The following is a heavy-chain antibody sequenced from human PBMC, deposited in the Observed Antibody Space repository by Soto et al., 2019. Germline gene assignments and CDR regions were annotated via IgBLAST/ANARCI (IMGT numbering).Heavy chain of an antibody. CDR2: IIPIFGTA. CDR1: GGTFSSYA. V-gene: IGHV1-69*01. Sequence: QVQLVQSGAEVKKPGSSVKVSCKASGGTFSSYAISWVRQAPGQGLEWLGGIIPIFGTANYAQKFQGRVTITADESTSTAYMELSSLRSEDTAVYYCARLTVDTAMENPVDYWGQGTLVTVSS. J-gene: IGHJ4*02. CDR3: ARLTVDTAMENPVDY. D-gene: IGHD5-18*01.